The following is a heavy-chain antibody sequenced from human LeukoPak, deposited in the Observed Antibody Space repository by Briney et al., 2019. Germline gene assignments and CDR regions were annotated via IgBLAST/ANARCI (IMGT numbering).Heavy chain of an antibody. V-gene: IGHV1-18*01. J-gene: IGHJ5*02. CDR1: GYTFTSYG. CDR2: ISAYNGNT. Sequence: GASVKVSCKASGYTFTSYGISWVRQAPGQGLEWMGWISAYNGNTNYAQKLQGRVTMTRDTSTSTVYMELSSLRSEDTAVYYCARSGGYCSSTSCYDSRGFDPWGQGTLVTVSS. D-gene: IGHD2-2*01. CDR3: ARSGGYCSSTSCYDSRGFDP.